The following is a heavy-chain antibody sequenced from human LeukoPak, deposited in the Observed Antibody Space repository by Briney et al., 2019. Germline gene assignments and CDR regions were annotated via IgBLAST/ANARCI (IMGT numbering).Heavy chain of an antibody. D-gene: IGHD2-2*01. J-gene: IGHJ4*02. V-gene: IGHV3-74*01. Sequence: GGSLRLSCAASGNCWMHWVRQAPGKGLVWVSHINGDGSWTTYADSVKGRFTISKDNAKNTVYLQMNNLRAEDTAVYYCVSFYETYWGRGTLVTVSS. CDR2: INGDGSWT. CDR3: VSFYETY. CDR1: GNCW.